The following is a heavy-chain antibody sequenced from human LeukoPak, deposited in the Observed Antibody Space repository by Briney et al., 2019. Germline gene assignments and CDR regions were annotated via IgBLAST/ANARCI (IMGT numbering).Heavy chain of an antibody. CDR3: ARDFSDIVVVPAAYNWFDP. Sequence: ASVTVSCKASGYTFTGYYMHWVRQAPGQGLEWMGWINPNSGGTNYAQKFQGRVTMTRDTSISTAYMELSRLRSDDTAVYYCARDFSDIVVVPAAYNWFDPWGQGTLVTVSS. D-gene: IGHD2-2*01. CDR2: INPNSGGT. CDR1: GYTFTGYY. V-gene: IGHV1-2*02. J-gene: IGHJ5*02.